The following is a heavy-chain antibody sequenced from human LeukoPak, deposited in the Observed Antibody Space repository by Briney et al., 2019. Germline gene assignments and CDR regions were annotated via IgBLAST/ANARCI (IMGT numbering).Heavy chain of an antibody. J-gene: IGHJ4*02. D-gene: IGHD3-22*01. CDR3: AKAAAGYYYDSSGPYFDY. Sequence: GGSLRLSCAASGFTVSSNYMSWVRQAPGKGLEWVPVIYSGGSTYYADSVKGRFTISRDNSKNTLYLQMNSLRAEDTAVYYCAKAAAGYYYDSSGPYFDYWGQGTLVTVSS. CDR1: GFTVSSNY. CDR2: IYSGGST. V-gene: IGHV3-53*01.